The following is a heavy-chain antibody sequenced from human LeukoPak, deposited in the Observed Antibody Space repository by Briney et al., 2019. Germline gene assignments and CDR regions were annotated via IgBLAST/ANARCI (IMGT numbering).Heavy chain of an antibody. J-gene: IGHJ6*02. Sequence: SVKVSCKTSGGTFSSSAITWVRQAPGQGLEWMGRIIPVLNITTYAQKFQGRVTITADTSTSTVYMELSSLRSEETAVYYCAKDQGLTAPPPYGLDVWGQVATVIVTS. CDR2: IIPVLNIT. CDR1: GGTFSSSA. V-gene: IGHV1-69*04. CDR3: AKDQGLTAPPPYGLDV. D-gene: IGHD5-18*01.